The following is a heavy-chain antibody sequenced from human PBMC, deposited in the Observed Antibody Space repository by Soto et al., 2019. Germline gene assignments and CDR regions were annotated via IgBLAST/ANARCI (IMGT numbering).Heavy chain of an antibody. D-gene: IGHD5-18*01. V-gene: IGHV1-3*01. CDR2: INAGNGNT. J-gene: IGHJ4*02. Sequence: QVQLVQSGAEVKKPGASVKVSCKASGYTFTSYAMHWVRQAPGQRLEWMGWINAGNGNTKYSQKFQGRVTITRDTSASTAYMELSSLRSDDTAVYYCARSPEYSYGDYWGQGTLVTVPS. CDR1: GYTFTSYA. CDR3: ARSPEYSYGDY.